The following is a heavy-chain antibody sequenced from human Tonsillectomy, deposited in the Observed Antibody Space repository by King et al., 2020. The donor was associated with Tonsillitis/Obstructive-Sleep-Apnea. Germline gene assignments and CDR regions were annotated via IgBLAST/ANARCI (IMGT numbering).Heavy chain of an antibody. Sequence: VQLLESGGGLVQPGGSLRLSCAASGFTFSNYAMSWVRQAPGKGLEWVSGITGTGGTTYYADSVKGRFIISRDKSKDTLYLQMNSLRAEDTALYYCAKGYCSTTSCSSDYWGQGTLVTVSS. J-gene: IGHJ4*02. CDR2: ITGTGGTT. CDR1: GFTFSNYA. CDR3: AKGYCSTTSCSSDY. V-gene: IGHV3-23*01. D-gene: IGHD2-2*01.